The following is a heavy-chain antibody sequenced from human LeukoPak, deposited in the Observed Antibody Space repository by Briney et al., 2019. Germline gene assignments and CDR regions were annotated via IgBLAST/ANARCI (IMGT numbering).Heavy chain of an antibody. CDR2: IYYSGST. CDR1: GGSISSSSYY. V-gene: IGHV4-39*07. J-gene: IGHJ3*02. CDR3: ARLPGGDSSSVVAFDI. Sequence: SETLSLTCTVSGGSISSSSYYWGWIRQPPGKGLEWIGSIYYSGSTYYNPSLKSRVTISVDTSKNQFSLNLRSVTAADTAVYYCARLPGGDSSSVVAFDIWGQGTMVTVSS. D-gene: IGHD2-21*02.